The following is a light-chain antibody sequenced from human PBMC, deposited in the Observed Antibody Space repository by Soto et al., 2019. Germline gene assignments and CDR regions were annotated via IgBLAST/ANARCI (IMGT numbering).Light chain of an antibody. J-gene: IGLJ3*02. CDR3: QTWGTGFWV. V-gene: IGLV4-69*01. CDR1: SGHSSYA. Sequence: QPVLTQSPSASASLGASVKLTCILSSGHSSYAIAWHQQQPEKGPRYLIKLNSDGSYTKGDGIPDRFSGSSSGAEHYLTISNLQSEDEADYYCQTWGTGFWVFGGGTKLTVL. CDR2: LNSDGSY.